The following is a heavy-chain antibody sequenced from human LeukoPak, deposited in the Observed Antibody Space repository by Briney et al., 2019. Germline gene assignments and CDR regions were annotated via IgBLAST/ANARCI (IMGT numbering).Heavy chain of an antibody. CDR1: GFTFSSYA. J-gene: IGHJ6*02. CDR2: ISGSGGST. D-gene: IGHD3-10*01. Sequence: LPGGSLRLSCAASGFTFSSYAMSWVRQAPGKGLEWVSAISGSGGSTYYADSVKGRFTISRDNSKNTLHLQVNSLRAEDTAVYYCAREGVVRGVILGPSGMDVWGQGTTVTVSS. CDR3: AREGVVRGVILGPSGMDV. V-gene: IGHV3-23*01.